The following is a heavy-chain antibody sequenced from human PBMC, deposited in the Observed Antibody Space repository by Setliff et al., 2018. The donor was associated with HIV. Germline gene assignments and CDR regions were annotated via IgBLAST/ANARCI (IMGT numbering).Heavy chain of an antibody. D-gene: IGHD2-2*01. J-gene: IGHJ5*02. V-gene: IGHV1-3*04. Sequence: VASVKVSCKTSGYSFSSHPIHWVRQAPGQRPEWMGWIKTGNGDTQYSQKFRDRVTITRDTSANTVYMELNSLRSEDTAVYYCARDRCNSVACYLYDWFDPWGQGTLVTVSS. CDR2: IKTGNGDT. CDR3: ARDRCNSVACYLYDWFDP. CDR1: GYSFSSHP.